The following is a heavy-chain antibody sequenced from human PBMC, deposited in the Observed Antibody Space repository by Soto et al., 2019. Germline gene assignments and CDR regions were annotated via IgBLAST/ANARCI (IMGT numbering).Heavy chain of an antibody. Sequence: PGXSLRLSCATSGFTFDDSGLSWVRQAPVKGLEWVSGINWNGDSIGYADSVKGRFTISRDNAKNSLYLQMNSLRADDTAVYYCARGPRAPPPHDYGMDVWGQGTTVTVSS. V-gene: IGHV3-20*04. J-gene: IGHJ6*02. CDR3: ARGPRAPPPHDYGMDV. CDR1: GFTFDDSG. CDR2: INWNGDSI.